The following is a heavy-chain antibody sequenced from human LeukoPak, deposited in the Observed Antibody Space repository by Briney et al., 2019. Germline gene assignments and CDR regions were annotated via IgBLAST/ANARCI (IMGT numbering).Heavy chain of an antibody. CDR3: ASPVGATTDDAFDI. J-gene: IGHJ3*02. D-gene: IGHD1-26*01. V-gene: IGHV4-34*01. CDR2: INHSGST. CDR1: GFTVSSNY. Sequence: GSLRLSCAASGFTVSSNYMSWVRQPPGKGLEWIGEINHSGSTNYNPSLKSRVTISVDTSKNQFSLKLSSVTAADTAVYYCASPVGATTDDAFDIWGQGTMVTVSS.